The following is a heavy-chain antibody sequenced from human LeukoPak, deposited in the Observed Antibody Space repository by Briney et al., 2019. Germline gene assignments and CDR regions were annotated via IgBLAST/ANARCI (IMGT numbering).Heavy chain of an antibody. CDR3: ARATVDTAMVTDGYYFDY. V-gene: IGHV1-2*02. J-gene: IGHJ4*02. Sequence: GASVKVSCKASGYTFTGYYMHWVRQAPGQGLEWMGWINPNSGGTNYAQKFQGSGTMTRDTSISTAYMELSRLRSDDTAVYYCARATVDTAMVTDGYYFDYWGQGTLVTVSS. CDR2: INPNSGGT. CDR1: GYTFTGYY. D-gene: IGHD5-18*01.